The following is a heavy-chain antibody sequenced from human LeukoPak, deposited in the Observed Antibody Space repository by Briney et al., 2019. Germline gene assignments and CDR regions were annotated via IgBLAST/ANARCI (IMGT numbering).Heavy chain of an antibody. Sequence: GGSLRLSCAASGFTFSDYYMTWIRQAPGEGLEWVSYISGSGSTIYYAESVKGRFTISSDNAKTSLYLQMNSLRAEDTAVSYCARENSNNYYYYMDVWGKGTTVTVSS. J-gene: IGHJ6*03. CDR2: ISGSGSTI. V-gene: IGHV3-11*01. CDR3: ARENSNNYYYYMDV. CDR1: GFTFSDYY. D-gene: IGHD4-11*01.